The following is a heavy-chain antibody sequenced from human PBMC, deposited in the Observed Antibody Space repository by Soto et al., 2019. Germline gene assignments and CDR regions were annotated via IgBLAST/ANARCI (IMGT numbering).Heavy chain of an antibody. D-gene: IGHD2-21*02. CDR2: IYYSGST. CDR1: GGSISSYY. CDR3: VRPRTASSSGYFDY. J-gene: IGHJ4*02. V-gene: IGHV4-59*08. Sequence: TLSLTCTVSGGSISSYYWSWIRQPPGKGLEWIGCIYYSGSTNYNPSLQSRVTISVDTSKNQFSLTLSSVTAADTAVYYCVRPRTASSSGYFDYWGQGTLVTVSS.